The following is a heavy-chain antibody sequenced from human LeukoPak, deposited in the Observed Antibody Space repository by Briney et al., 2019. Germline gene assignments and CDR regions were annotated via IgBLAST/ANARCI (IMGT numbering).Heavy chain of an antibody. CDR3: ARVFGHKPSPGIAPGGEFDY. V-gene: IGHV4-30-2*01. CDR2: IYHSGST. Sequence: SQTLSLTCTVSGGSISSGGYYWSWIRQPPGKGLEWIGYIYHSGSTYYNPSLKSRVTISVDRSKNQFSLKLSSVTAADTAVYYCARVFGHKPSPGIAPGGEFDYWGQGTLVTVSS. CDR1: GGSISSGGYY. D-gene: IGHD6-13*01. J-gene: IGHJ4*02.